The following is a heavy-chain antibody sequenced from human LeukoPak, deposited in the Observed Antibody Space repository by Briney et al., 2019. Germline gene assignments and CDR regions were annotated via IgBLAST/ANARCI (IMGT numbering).Heavy chain of an antibody. V-gene: IGHV3-48*01. J-gene: IGHJ4*02. CDR3: ARTTIDIVVVPAAIFGGEGEDY. CDR2: ISSSSSTI. D-gene: IGHD2-2*02. Sequence: GGSLRLSCAASGFTFSSYSMNWVRQAPGKGLEWVSYISSSSSTIYYADSVKGRFTISRDNAKNSLYLQMNSLRAEDTAVYYCARTTIDIVVVPAAIFGGEGEDYWGQGTLVTVSS. CDR1: GFTFSSYS.